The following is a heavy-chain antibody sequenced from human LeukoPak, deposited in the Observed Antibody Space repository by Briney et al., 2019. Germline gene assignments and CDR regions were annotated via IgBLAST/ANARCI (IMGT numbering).Heavy chain of an antibody. V-gene: IGHV4-59*08. CDR2: IYYSGHT. CDR1: GGFTSSYR. J-gene: IGHJ4*02. CDR3: ARLLDYGGNSYFDY. Sequence: SETLSLTCTVSGGFTSSYRWSWIRQPPGKGLEYIGYIYYSGHTKYNPSLKSRVTTSVDTSKNQFSLKLSSVTAADTAVYYCARLLDYGGNSYFDYWGRGTLVTVSS. D-gene: IGHD4-23*01.